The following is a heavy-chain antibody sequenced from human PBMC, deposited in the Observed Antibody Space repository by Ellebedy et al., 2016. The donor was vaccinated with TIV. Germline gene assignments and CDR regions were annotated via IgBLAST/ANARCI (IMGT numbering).Heavy chain of an antibody. J-gene: IGHJ4*02. CDR1: GFTFTNYA. V-gene: IGHV3-23*01. CDR3: AKGASGSCTGASCYPFDH. D-gene: IGHD2-15*01. CDR2: ITGGGLST. Sequence: PGGSLRLSCAASGFTFTNYAMNLVRQAPGKGLEWVSAITGGGLSTYYSDSVKGRFTISRDNSENTLSLQMNSLRAKDTAVYYCAKGASGSCTGASCYPFDHWGRGTLVTVSS.